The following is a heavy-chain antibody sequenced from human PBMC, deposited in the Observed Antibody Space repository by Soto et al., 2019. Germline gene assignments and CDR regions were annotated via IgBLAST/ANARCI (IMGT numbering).Heavy chain of an antibody. CDR3: AHCYDSFPLDY. Sequence: QITLKESGPTLVKPTQTLTLTCTFSGFSLSTSGVGVGWIRQPPGKALEWLALIYWDDDKRYSPSLKSGLTITKDTAKSQVVLTMTNMDPVDTATYYCAHCYDSFPLDYWGQGTLVTVSS. CDR1: GFSLSTSGVG. D-gene: IGHD3-22*01. J-gene: IGHJ4*02. V-gene: IGHV2-5*02. CDR2: IYWDDDK.